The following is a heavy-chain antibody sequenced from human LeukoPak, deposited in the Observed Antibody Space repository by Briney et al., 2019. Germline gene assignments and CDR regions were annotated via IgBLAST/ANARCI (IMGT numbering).Heavy chain of an antibody. J-gene: IGHJ4*02. V-gene: IGHV4-39*01. D-gene: IGHD5-12*01. Sequence: SETLSLTCTVSGGSMSSGTYYWGWIRQPPGKGLEWIGTIYYSGTTYYNPSLKSRVTISIDTSKNQFSLKLSSVTAADTAVYYCASTPLGATRPFDYWGQGTLVIVSS. CDR1: GGSMSSGTYY. CDR3: ASTPLGATRPFDY. CDR2: IYYSGTT.